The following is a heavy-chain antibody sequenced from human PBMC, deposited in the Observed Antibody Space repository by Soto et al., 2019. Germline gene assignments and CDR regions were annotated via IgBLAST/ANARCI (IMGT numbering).Heavy chain of an antibody. CDR3: ARGGLAARKGRWFDP. V-gene: IGHV4-59*01. CDR2: IHYSGST. J-gene: IGHJ5*02. Sequence: KPSETLSLTCTVSGDSISSYYWGWIRQPPGKGLEWIGYIHYSGSTNYNPSLKGRVTISVDTPKNQFSLKVNSMTAADTAVYYCARGGLAARKGRWFDPWGQGTLVTVSS. D-gene: IGHD6-6*01. CDR1: GDSISSYY.